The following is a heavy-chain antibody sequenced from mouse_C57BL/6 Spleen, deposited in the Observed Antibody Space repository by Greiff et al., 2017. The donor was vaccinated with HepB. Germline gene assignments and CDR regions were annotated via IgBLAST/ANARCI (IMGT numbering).Heavy chain of an antibody. Sequence: DVKLVESGEGLVKPGGSLKLSCAASGFTFSSYAMSWVRQTPEKRLEWVAYISSGGDYIYYADTVKGRFTISRDNARNTLYLQMSSLKSEDTAMYYCTRERNYYGSSYHAMDYWGQGTSVTVSS. D-gene: IGHD1-1*01. J-gene: IGHJ4*01. CDR1: GFTFSSYA. CDR2: ISSGGDYI. V-gene: IGHV5-9-1*02. CDR3: TRERNYYGSSYHAMDY.